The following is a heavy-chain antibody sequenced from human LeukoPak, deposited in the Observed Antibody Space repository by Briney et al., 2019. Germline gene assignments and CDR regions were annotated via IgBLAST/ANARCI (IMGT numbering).Heavy chain of an antibody. D-gene: IGHD3-22*01. V-gene: IGHV3-66*01. CDR2: IYSGGST. J-gene: IGHJ4*02. CDR1: GFTVSSNY. Sequence: GGSLRLSCAASGFTVSSNYMSWVRQAPGKGLEWVSVIYSGGSTYYADSVKGRFTISRDNSKNTLYLQMNSLRAEDTAVYYCARDGHYDSSDDFAYWGQGTLVTVSS. CDR3: ARDGHYDSSDDFAY.